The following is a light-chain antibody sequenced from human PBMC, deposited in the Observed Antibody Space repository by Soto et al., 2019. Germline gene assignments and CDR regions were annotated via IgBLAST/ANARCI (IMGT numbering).Light chain of an antibody. CDR2: VAS. CDR3: QQLFDSPIT. J-gene: IGKJ5*01. V-gene: IGKV1-9*01. Sequence: IQMTQAPSCLSGSVGDSLTITLLASQYISTYLNWYQQKPGKAPKLLIYVASNLQSGVPSRFSATVSGTEFSLTITSLQPEDFATYYCQQLFDSPITFGQGTLLAVK. CDR1: QYISTY.